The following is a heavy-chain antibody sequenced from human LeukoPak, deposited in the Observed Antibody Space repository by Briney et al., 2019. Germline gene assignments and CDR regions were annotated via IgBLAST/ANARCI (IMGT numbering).Heavy chain of an antibody. CDR2: ISWNSGSI. CDR3: AREWATVTTFDY. J-gene: IGHJ4*02. V-gene: IGHV3-9*01. CDR1: GFTFDDYA. Sequence: PGRSLRLSCAASGFTFDDYAMHWVRQAPGKGLEWVSGISWNSGSIGYADSVKGRFTISRDNAKNSLYLQMNSLRAEDTAVYYCAREWATVTTFDYWGQGTLVTVSS. D-gene: IGHD4-17*01.